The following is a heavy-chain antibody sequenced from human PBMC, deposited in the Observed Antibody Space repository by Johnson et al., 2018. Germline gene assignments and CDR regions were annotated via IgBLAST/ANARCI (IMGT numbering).Heavy chain of an antibody. J-gene: IGHJ4*01. CDR2: VSSDGRHD. CDR1: GFTFCPYG. CDR3: VKTACDSSDCKLLRP. Sequence: QLQQSGGGAVQPGRSLRLSCAASGFTFCPYGMHWVRQAPGKGLEWVAVVSSDGRHDRYADAGKGRFTISRDKSENTRYMQMNRLGPEDPAVFYCVKTACDSSDCKLLRPWGHGTLVIVSS. V-gene: IGHV3-30*18. D-gene: IGHD2-21*01.